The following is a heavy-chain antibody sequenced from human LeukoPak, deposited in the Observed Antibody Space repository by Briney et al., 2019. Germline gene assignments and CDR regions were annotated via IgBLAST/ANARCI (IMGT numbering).Heavy chain of an antibody. D-gene: IGHD3-10*01. CDR1: GYTFTSYG. J-gene: IGHJ6*02. CDR2: ISAYNGNT. Sequence: GASVKVSCKASGYTFTSYGISWVRQAPGQGLEWMGWISAYNGNTNYAQKLQDRVTMTTDTSTSTAYMELRSLRSDDTAVYYCARESITMVRGVIMHYYYGMDVWGQGTTVTVSS. V-gene: IGHV1-18*01. CDR3: ARESITMVRGVIMHYYYGMDV.